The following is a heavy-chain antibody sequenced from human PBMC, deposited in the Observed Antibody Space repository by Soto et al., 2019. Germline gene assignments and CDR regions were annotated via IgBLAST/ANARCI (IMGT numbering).Heavy chain of an antibody. J-gene: IGHJ4*02. V-gene: IGHV4-39*01. CDR3: ARHTPAISISDH. CDR1: GGSISSSNYY. Sequence: PSETLSLTCTVSGGSISSSNYYRGWIRQPPGRGLEWIGSIYHSGSTYYNPSLKSRVTISVDTSKNQFSLKMSSVTAADTAVYYCARHTPAISISDHWGQGTLVTVS. CDR2: IYHSGST. D-gene: IGHD2-15*01.